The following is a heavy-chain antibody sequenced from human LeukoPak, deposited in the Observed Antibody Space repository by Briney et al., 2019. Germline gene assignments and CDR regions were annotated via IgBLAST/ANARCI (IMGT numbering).Heavy chain of an antibody. Sequence: PGGSLRLPCAASGFTFSSYWMHWVRQAPGKGLVWVSRINSDGSSTSYADSVKGRFTISRDNAKNTLYLQMNSLRAEDTAVYYCARDPLFSYAFDIWGQGTMVTVSS. J-gene: IGHJ3*02. D-gene: IGHD3-10*02. CDR3: ARDPLFSYAFDI. V-gene: IGHV3-74*01. CDR2: INSDGSST. CDR1: GFTFSSYW.